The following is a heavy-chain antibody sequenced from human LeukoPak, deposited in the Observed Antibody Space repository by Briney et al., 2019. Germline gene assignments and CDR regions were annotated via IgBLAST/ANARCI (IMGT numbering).Heavy chain of an antibody. CDR3: ASGVWDSSGYYYNY. V-gene: IGHV3-74*01. J-gene: IGHJ4*02. CDR1: GFTFSSYW. CDR2: INSDGGST. Sequence: GGSLRLSCAASGFTFSSYWMHWVRQAPGKGLVWVSRINSDGGSTSYADSVKGRFTISRDNAKNTLYLQMNSLRAEDTAVYYCASGVWDSSGYYYNYWGQGTLVTVSS. D-gene: IGHD3-22*01.